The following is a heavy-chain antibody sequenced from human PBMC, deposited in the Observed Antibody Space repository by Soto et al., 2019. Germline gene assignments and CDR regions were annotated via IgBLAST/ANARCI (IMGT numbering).Heavy chain of an antibody. J-gene: IGHJ4*02. Sequence: PGGSLRLSCSVSGFTLSSYAMNWVSQAPGKGLEYVSSISSNGGSTYYADSVNGRFTISRDNSKNTLYLQMSSLRTEDTAVYYCVKDRWVDFWGLGTLVTVSS. CDR1: GFTLSSYA. CDR2: ISSNGGST. V-gene: IGHV3-64D*06. D-gene: IGHD1-26*01. CDR3: VKDRWVDF.